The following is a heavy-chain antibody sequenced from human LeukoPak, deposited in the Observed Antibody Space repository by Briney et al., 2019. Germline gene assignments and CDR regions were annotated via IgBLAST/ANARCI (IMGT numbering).Heavy chain of an antibody. J-gene: IGHJ4*02. CDR2: ISASGIST. D-gene: IGHD3-9*01. Sequence: GGSLRLSCAASGFTFSNAYMNWVRQAPGKGLEWVSTISASGISTYYSDSVKGRFTISRDNSKNTLYLQMNSLRAEDTAVYYCAKGDNDILTGYYNSFDYWGQGTLVTVSS. CDR3: AKGDNDILTGYYNSFDY. V-gene: IGHV3-23*01. CDR1: GFTFSNAY.